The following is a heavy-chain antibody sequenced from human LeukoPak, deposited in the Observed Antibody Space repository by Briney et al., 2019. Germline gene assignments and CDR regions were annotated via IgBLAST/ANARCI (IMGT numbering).Heavy chain of an antibody. V-gene: IGHV3-21*01. J-gene: IGHJ4*02. CDR2: ISSSSSYI. CDR1: GFTFSSYE. CDR3: AREFWSGYYSSDY. D-gene: IGHD3-3*01. Sequence: GGSLRLSCAASGFTFSSYEMNWVRQAPGKGLEWVSSISSSSSYIHYADSVKGRFTISRDKAKNSLYLQMNSLRAEDTAVYYCAREFWSGYYSSDYWGQGTLVTVSS.